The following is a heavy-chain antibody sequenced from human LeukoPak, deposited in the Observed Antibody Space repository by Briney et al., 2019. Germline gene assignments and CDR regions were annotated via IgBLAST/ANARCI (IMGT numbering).Heavy chain of an antibody. Sequence: SETLSLTCSVAGASISSGSNYWGWIRQPPGKTLEWIGSIYSSGSTYYNPSLKSRVIIIIDTPKNPLSLTLSSVTAADTAVYYCARSNGYGLVGIWGQGTMVTVSS. J-gene: IGHJ3*02. CDR3: ARSNGYGLVGI. CDR1: GASISSGSNY. CDR2: IYSSGST. V-gene: IGHV4-39*07. D-gene: IGHD3-10*01.